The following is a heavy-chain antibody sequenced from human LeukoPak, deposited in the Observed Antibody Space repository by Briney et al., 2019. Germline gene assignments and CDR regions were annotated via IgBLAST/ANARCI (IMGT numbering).Heavy chain of an antibody. CDR2: IYYNGST. CDR3: ARGYYDSSGYYPVQLPADY. V-gene: IGHV4-59*01. J-gene: IGHJ4*02. CDR1: GGSISSYY. Sequence: SETLTLTCTVSGGSISSYYWSWVRQPPGKGLEWIGHIYYNGSTNYNPSLKSRVTISVGTSKNQFSLKLSSVTAADTAVYYCARGYYDSSGYYPVQLPADYWGQGTLVTVSS. D-gene: IGHD3-22*01.